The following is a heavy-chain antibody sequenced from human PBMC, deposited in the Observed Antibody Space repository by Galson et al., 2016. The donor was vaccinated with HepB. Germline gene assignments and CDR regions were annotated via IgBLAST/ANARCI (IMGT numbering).Heavy chain of an antibody. D-gene: IGHD2-2*01. V-gene: IGHV4-34*01. CDR3: ARTYCSSFICVQRTRTYYFDY. CDR1: GGSFGGYY. Sequence: SETLSLTCAVYGGSFGGYYWSWIRQSPGKGLEWIGEITDSGSATYNPSLKSRATMSGDTRKNQPSLNLTSVTAADTAVYYCARTYCSSFICVQRTRTYYFDYWGQGTLVTVSS. CDR2: ITDSGSA. J-gene: IGHJ4*02.